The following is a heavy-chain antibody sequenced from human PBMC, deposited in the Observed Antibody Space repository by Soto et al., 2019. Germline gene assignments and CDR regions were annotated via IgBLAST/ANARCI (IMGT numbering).Heavy chain of an antibody. CDR2: ISYDGSNK. V-gene: IGHV3-30*03. J-gene: IGHJ4*02. D-gene: IGHD6-19*01. Sequence: QVQLVESGGGVVQPGRSLRLSCAASGFTFSSYGMHWVRQAPGKGLEWVAVISYDGSNKYYADSVKGRFTISRDNSKNTLYLQMNSLRAEDTAVYYCAMDRGSGWYGGLTVDYWGQGTLVTVSS. CDR1: GFTFSSYG. CDR3: AMDRGSGWYGGLTVDY.